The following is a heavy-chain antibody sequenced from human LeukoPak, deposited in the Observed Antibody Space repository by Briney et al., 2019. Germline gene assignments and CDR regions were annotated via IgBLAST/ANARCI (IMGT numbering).Heavy chain of an antibody. J-gene: IGHJ6*02. CDR3: ARGSSGWSAGYYYGMDV. CDR2: ISSSSSYI. D-gene: IGHD6-19*01. Sequence: GGSLRLSCPASGFTFSDYSMSWVRQAPGKGLEWVSSISSSSSYIYYADSVKGRFTISRDNAKNSLYLQMNSLRAEDTAVYYCARGSSGWSAGYYYGMDVWGQGTTVTVSS. CDR1: GFTFSDYS. V-gene: IGHV3-21*01.